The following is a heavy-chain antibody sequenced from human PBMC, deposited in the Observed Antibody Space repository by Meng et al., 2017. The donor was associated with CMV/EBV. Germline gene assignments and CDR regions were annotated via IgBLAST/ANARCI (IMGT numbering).Heavy chain of an antibody. CDR3: ARGYQVWGGNSGYYFDY. V-gene: IGHV4-34*01. J-gene: IGHJ4*02. CDR2: INHSGST. Sequence: GSLRLSCAVYGGSFRGYYWSWIRQPPGKGLEWIGEINHSGSTNYNPSLKSRVTISVDTSKNQFSLKLSSVTAADTAVYYCARGYQVWGGNSGYYFDYWGQGTLVTVSS. D-gene: IGHD4-23*01. CDR1: GGSFRGYY.